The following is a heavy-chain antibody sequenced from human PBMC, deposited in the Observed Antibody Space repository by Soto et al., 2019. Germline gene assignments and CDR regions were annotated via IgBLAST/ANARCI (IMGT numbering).Heavy chain of an antibody. CDR1: GGTLSSYA. CDR3: ARGSSLTWIQLWSVYFDY. CDR2: IIPIFGTA. Sequence: GASVKVSCKASGGTLSSYAISWVRQAPGQGLEWMGGIIPIFGTANYAQKFQGRVTITADESTSTAYMELSSLRSEDTAVYYCARGSSLTWIQLWSVYFDYWGQGTLVTVSS. V-gene: IGHV1-69*13. J-gene: IGHJ4*02. D-gene: IGHD5-18*01.